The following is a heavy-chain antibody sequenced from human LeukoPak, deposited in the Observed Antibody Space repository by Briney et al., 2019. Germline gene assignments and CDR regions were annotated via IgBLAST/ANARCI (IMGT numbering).Heavy chain of an antibody. CDR3: AINGGGDSGYGNFDY. J-gene: IGHJ4*02. V-gene: IGHV3-9*01. Sequence: GGSLSLSCAVSGFTLDDYAMHWVRQVPGKGLEWVSGINWNSDSIGYADSVKGRFTTSRDNAKNSLYLQMNSLRAEDTAFYYCAINGGGDSGYGNFDYWGQGTLVTVSS. CDR2: INWNSDSI. CDR1: GFTLDDYA. D-gene: IGHD5-12*01.